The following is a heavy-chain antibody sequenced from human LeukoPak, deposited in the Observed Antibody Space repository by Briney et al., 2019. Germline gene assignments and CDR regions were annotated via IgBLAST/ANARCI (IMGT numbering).Heavy chain of an antibody. CDR2: IKQDGSEK. D-gene: IGHD5-18*01. V-gene: IGHV3-7*03. CDR3: ARQIQLKYYYYGMDV. Sequence: PGGSLRLSCAASGFTFSSYWMSWVRQAPGKGLEWVANIKQDGSEKYYVDSVKGRFTISRDNAKNSLYLQMNSLRAEDTAVYYCARQIQLKYYYYGMDVWGKGTTVTVSS. CDR1: GFTFSSYW. J-gene: IGHJ6*04.